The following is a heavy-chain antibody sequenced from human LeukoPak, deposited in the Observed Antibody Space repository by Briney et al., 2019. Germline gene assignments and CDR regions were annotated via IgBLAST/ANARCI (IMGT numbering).Heavy chain of an antibody. Sequence: SETLSLTCTVSGASITSYCWSWIRQPPGKGLEWIGYIYYIGSTNYNPPLKSRVTMSVDTSKNQFSLKLSSLTAADTAVYYCARHGIIRRGNDAFDIWGRGTMVTVSS. CDR3: ARHGIIRRGNDAFDI. V-gene: IGHV4-59*08. D-gene: IGHD3-16*01. CDR2: IYYIGST. CDR1: GASITSYC. J-gene: IGHJ3*02.